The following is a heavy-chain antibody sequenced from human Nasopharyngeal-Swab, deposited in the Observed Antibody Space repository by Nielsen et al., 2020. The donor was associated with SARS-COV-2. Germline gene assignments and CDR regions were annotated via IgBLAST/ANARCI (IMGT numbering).Heavy chain of an antibody. D-gene: IGHD3-22*01. CDR3: ARDDSSGYYSFFDY. CDR2: ISGSGGST. J-gene: IGHJ4*02. Sequence: GGSLRLSCAASGFTFSSYAMSWVRQAPGKGLEWVSAISGSGGSTYYADSVKGRFTISRDNSKNTLYLQMNSLRAEDTAVYYCARDDSSGYYSFFDYWGQGTLVTVSS. CDR1: GFTFSSYA. V-gene: IGHV3-23*01.